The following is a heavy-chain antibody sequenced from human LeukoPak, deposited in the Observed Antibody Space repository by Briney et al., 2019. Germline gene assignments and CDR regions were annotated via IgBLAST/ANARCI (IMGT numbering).Heavy chain of an antibody. CDR3: ARPLRYSSGWPPVGY. V-gene: IGHV5-51*01. J-gene: IGHJ4*02. CDR2: IYPGDSET. D-gene: IGHD6-19*01. Sequence: GESLKISCKGSGYSFTSYWIGWVRQMPGKGLEWMGIIYPGDSETRYSPSLQGQITISADKSIRIAYLQWRSLKASNTAMYYCARPLRYSSGWPPVGYWGQGTLVTVSS. CDR1: GYSFTSYW.